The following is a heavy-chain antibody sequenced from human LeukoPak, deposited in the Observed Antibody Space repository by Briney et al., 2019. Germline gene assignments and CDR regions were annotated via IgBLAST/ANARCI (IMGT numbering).Heavy chain of an antibody. D-gene: IGHD1-1*01. CDR1: GFTFSTYT. CDR3: ATSPGELEFDY. V-gene: IGHV3-21*01. Sequence: GGSLRLSCAASGFTFSTYTMNWVRQAPGKGLEWVSSITSSSRYVYYADSVRGRFTISRDSAKNSLYLQMNSLRAEDTAIYYCATSPGELEFDYWGQGTLVTVSS. J-gene: IGHJ4*02. CDR2: ITSSSRYV.